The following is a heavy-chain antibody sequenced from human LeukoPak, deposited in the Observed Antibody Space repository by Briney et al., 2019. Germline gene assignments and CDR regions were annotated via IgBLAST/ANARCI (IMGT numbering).Heavy chain of an antibody. CDR1: GYTFTSYY. J-gene: IGHJ6*02. V-gene: IGHV1-46*01. CDR2: FYPSGGST. Sequence: EASVKVSCKASGYTFTSYYMHWVRQASGQGLEWTGIFYPSGGSTSYAQKFQGRVTMTRDTSTSTVYMELSSLRSEDTAVYYCARDEIAVAGYYGMDVWGQGTTVTVSS. CDR3: ARDEIAVAGYYGMDV. D-gene: IGHD6-19*01.